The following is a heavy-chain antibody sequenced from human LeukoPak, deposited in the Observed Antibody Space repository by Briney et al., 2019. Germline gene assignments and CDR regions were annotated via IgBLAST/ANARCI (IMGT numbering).Heavy chain of an antibody. D-gene: IGHD6-6*01. CDR2: IWYDGSNK. J-gene: IGHJ4*02. CDR3: ASGGSSSSNY. CDR1: GFTFSSYG. V-gene: IGHV3-33*01. Sequence: GGSLRLSCAASGFTFSSYGMHWVRQAPGKGLEWVAVIWYDGSNKYYADSVKGRFTISRDNSKNTLYLQMNSLRAEDTAVYYSASGGSSSSNYWGQGTLVTVSS.